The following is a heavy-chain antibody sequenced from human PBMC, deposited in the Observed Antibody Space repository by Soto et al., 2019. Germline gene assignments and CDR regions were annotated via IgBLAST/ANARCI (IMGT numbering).Heavy chain of an antibody. CDR3: AREKRITMVRGGLDYYYYYMDV. CDR2: IYYSGST. J-gene: IGHJ6*03. Sequence: SETLALTCTVSGDSISSYYWCWIRQPPGKGLEWIGYIYYSGSTNYNPSLKSRVTISVDTSKNQFSLKLSSVTAADTAVYYCAREKRITMVRGGLDYYYYYMDVWGKGTTVTVSS. D-gene: IGHD3-10*01. CDR1: GDSISSYY. V-gene: IGHV4-59*01.